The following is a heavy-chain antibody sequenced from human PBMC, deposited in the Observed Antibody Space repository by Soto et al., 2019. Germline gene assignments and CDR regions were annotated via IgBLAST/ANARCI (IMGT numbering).Heavy chain of an antibody. J-gene: IGHJ3*02. V-gene: IGHV3-23*01. Sequence: GGSLRLSCAASGFICSSYDMSWVRQAPGKGREWVSTILVDGRTFYVDSVKGRFTISRDSSQNTVYLQMNSLTAGDTALYYCAKATATGGGAFDICGQGTMVTVSS. CDR1: GFICSSYD. CDR3: AKATATGGGAFDI. CDR2: ILVDGRT. D-gene: IGHD2-8*02.